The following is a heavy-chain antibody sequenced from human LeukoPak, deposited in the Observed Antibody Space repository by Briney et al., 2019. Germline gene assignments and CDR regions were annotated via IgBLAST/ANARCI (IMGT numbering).Heavy chain of an antibody. CDR2: VHYTGTT. D-gene: IGHD7-27*01. V-gene: IGHV4-59*08. CDR1: GGSLSSYY. Sequence: SETLSLTCIVSGGSLSSYYWIWIRQPPGKELEWIGYVHYTGTTNYNPSLKSRVTISVDTSKNQFSLKLSSVTAADTAVYYCARHENWGSSKGDSFHIWGQGKMVTVSS. CDR3: ARHENWGSSKGDSFHI. J-gene: IGHJ3*02.